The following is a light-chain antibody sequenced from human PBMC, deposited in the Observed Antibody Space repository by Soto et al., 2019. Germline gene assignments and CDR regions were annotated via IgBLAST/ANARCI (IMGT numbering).Light chain of an antibody. V-gene: IGKV1-39*01. Sequence: DIQMTQSPSSLSASVGDRVTITCRASQSISTYLNWYQQKPGQAPKLLIYAASSLQSGVPSRFSGSVSGTDFTLTIRSLQSEDFAVYYCQQYNNWPPITFGQGTRREIK. CDR2: AAS. J-gene: IGKJ5*01. CDR3: QQYNNWPPIT. CDR1: QSISTY.